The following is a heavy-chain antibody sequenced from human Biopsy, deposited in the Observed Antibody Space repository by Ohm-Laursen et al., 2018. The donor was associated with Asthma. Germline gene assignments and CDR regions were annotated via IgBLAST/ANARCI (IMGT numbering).Heavy chain of an antibody. V-gene: IGHV3-53*01. CDR3: ARGDSSNWSHYYFDY. Sequence: SLRLSCTASGFAVSRDYTFWVRQAPGKGLEWVSVIYSGGTSHTADSVRGRFTISRDYSKNTLYLQMHSLRAEDTAVYYCARGDSSNWSHYYFDYWGQGTLVTVSS. J-gene: IGHJ4*02. CDR2: IYSGGTS. D-gene: IGHD3-22*01. CDR1: GFAVSRDY.